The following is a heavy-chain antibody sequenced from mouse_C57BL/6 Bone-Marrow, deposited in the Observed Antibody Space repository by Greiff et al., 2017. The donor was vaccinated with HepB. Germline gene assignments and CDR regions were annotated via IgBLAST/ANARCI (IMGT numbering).Heavy chain of an antibody. CDR1: GFTFSSYG. V-gene: IGHV5-6*02. CDR2: ISSGGSYT. J-gene: IGHJ1*03. Sequence: EVKLVESGGDLVKPGGSLKLSCAASGFTFSSYGMSWVRQTPDKRLEWVATISSGGSYTYYPDSVKGRFTISRDNAKNTLYLQMSSLKSEDTAMYYCARHHGYWYFDVWGTGTTVTVSS. D-gene: IGHD1-1*01. CDR3: ARHHGYWYFDV.